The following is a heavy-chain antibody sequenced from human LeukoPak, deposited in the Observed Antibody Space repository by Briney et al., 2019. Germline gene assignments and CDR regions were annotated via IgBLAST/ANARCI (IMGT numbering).Heavy chain of an antibody. J-gene: IGHJ3*02. CDR1: GFTFSSYS. Sequence: GGSLRLSCAASGFTFSSYSMNWVRQAPGKGLEWVSSISSSSSYIYYADSVKGRYTISRDNAKNSLYLQMNSLRAEDTAVYYCAILSLLASSFDAFDIWGQGTMVTVSS. CDR2: ISSSSSYI. CDR3: AILSLLASSFDAFDI. D-gene: IGHD6-19*01. V-gene: IGHV3-21*01.